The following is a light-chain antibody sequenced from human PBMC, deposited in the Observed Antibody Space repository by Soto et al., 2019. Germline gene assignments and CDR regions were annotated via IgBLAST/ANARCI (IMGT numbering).Light chain of an antibody. Sequence: DTVLTQSPATLSLSPGDRATLSCRASQRVINSLAWYQQKPGKTPRLLIYDASKVATGIPSRFSGSGSGTDFTLTISSLEPEDFAVYYCQQRADWPVNLGGGTKVEIK. CDR2: DAS. CDR3: QQRADWPVN. V-gene: IGKV3-11*01. CDR1: QRVINS. J-gene: IGKJ4*01.